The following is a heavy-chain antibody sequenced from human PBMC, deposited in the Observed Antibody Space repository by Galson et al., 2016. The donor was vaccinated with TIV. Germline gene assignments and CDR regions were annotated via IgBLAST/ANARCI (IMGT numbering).Heavy chain of an antibody. CDR2: ISGYNGKT. D-gene: IGHD6-6*01. CDR3: TRDRSIAAPRDMDV. CDR1: YTFTSFG. J-gene: IGHJ6*02. V-gene: IGHV1-18*01. Sequence: YTFTSFGIAWVRQAPGQGLEWMGWISGYNGKTYYAQKFQDRVTMTTDTSTNTAYMELRSLRSDDTAVYYCTRDRSIAAPRDMDVWGQGTAVTVSS.